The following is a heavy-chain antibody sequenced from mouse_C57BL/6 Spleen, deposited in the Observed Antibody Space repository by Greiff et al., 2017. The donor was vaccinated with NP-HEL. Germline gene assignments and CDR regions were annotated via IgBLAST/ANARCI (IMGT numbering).Heavy chain of an antibody. CDR3: AREGSVYPGAMDY. CDR2: ISYDGSN. Sequence: LMESGPGLVKPSQSLSLTCSVTGSSITSGYYWNWIRPFPGNQLECMGYISYDGSNNYNPSLKNRISITRVTSKNQFFLKLNSVTTEDTATYYCAREGSVYPGAMDYWGQGTSVTVSS. CDR1: GSSITSGYY. J-gene: IGHJ4*01. V-gene: IGHV3-6*01.